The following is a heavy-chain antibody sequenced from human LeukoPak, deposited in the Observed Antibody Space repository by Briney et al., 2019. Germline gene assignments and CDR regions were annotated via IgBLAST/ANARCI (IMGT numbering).Heavy chain of an antibody. Sequence: ETLSLTCAVYGGSFSDYYWNWIRQPPGKGLEWVANIKEDGSSKNYVDSVKGRFTISRGNAKNSLYLQMNSLRAEDTAFYYCAREIPAATVLHDCWGQGTLVTVSS. CDR1: GGSFSDYY. D-gene: IGHD4-11*01. CDR2: IKEDGSSK. J-gene: IGHJ4*02. CDR3: AREIPAATVLHDC. V-gene: IGHV3-7*01.